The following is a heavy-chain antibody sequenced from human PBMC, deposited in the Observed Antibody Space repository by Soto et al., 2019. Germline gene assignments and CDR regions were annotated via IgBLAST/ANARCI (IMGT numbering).Heavy chain of an antibody. D-gene: IGHD1-26*01. CDR3: ARGVTSGSFPPFDL. J-gene: IGHJ4*02. CDR2: INPNSGGT. V-gene: IGHV1-2*04. Sequence: EASVKVSCKASGYTFTGYYMHWVRQAPGQGLEWMGWINPNSGGTNYAQKFQGWVTMTRDTSISTAYMELSRLRSDDTAVYYCARGVTSGSFPPFDLWGQGTLVTVSS. CDR1: GYTFTGYY.